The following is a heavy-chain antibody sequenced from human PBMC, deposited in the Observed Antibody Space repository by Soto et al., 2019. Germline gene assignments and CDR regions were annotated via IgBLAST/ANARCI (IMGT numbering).Heavy chain of an antibody. CDR3: AREELPIYYYGMDV. Sequence: ASVKVSCKTSGYIFTDHLIHWVRQSPGQGLQWVGWVHPDSGGTNVAQAFQDRVTMTADTSITTAYMDLARLRPDDTAIFYCAREELPIYYYGMDVWGQGTTVTVSS. J-gene: IGHJ6*02. CDR1: GYIFTDHL. CDR2: VHPDSGGT. V-gene: IGHV1-2*02. D-gene: IGHD1-7*01.